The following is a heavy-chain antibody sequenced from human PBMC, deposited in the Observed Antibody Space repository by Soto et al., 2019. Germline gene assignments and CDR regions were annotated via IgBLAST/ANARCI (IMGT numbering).Heavy chain of an antibody. CDR1: GFTFSSYW. D-gene: IGHD2-2*01. CDR3: ARVLYCISTSCYRHGMDV. Sequence: EVQLVESGGGLVQPGGSLRLSCAASGFTFSSYWMHWVRQAPGKGLVWVSRINSDGSSTSYADSVKGRFTISRDNAKNTLYLKMNSLRAEDTAVYYCARVLYCISTSCYRHGMDVWGEGTTVTVSS. J-gene: IGHJ6*04. CDR2: INSDGSST. V-gene: IGHV3-74*01.